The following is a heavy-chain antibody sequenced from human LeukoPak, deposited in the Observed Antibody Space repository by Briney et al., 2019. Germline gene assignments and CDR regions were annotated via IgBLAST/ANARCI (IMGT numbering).Heavy chain of an antibody. CDR3: ADDYYDSSGYFH. D-gene: IGHD3-22*01. V-gene: IGHV3-23*01. Sequence: GSLRLSCATSGFTFSHHAMSWVRQASGKGPGWVSAISGSGGSTYYADSVKGRFTISRDNSKNTLYLQMNSLRAEDTAVYYCADDYYDSSGYFHWGQGTLVTVSS. CDR2: ISGSGGST. CDR1: GFTFSHHA. J-gene: IGHJ4*02.